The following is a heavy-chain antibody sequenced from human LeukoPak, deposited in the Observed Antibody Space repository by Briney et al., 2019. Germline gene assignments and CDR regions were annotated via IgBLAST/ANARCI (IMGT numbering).Heavy chain of an antibody. J-gene: IGHJ3*02. Sequence: ASVKVSCKTSGYTFISYVINWVRQAPGQGLEWMGWISAYNGNTNYAQKFQGRVTMTTDTSTSTAYMELRSLRSDDTAVYYFARGAWEVRGVIRLDDAFDIWGQGTMVSLSS. V-gene: IGHV1-18*01. CDR1: GYTFISYV. D-gene: IGHD3-10*01. CDR3: ARGAWEVRGVIRLDDAFDI. CDR2: ISAYNGNT.